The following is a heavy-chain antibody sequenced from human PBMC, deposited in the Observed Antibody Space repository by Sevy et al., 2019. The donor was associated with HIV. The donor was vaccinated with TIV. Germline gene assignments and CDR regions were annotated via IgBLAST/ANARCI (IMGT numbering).Heavy chain of an antibody. Sequence: SETLSLTCTVSGGSISSYYWSWIRQSPGKGLEWIGYIYYSGSTNYNPSLKSRVTISVDTSKNQFSLKLSSVTAADTAVYYCARVGTVTHYYYYGMDVWGQGTTVTVSS. CDR3: ARVGTVTHYYYYGMDV. CDR2: IYYSGST. V-gene: IGHV4-59*01. CDR1: GGSISSYY. J-gene: IGHJ6*02. D-gene: IGHD4-4*01.